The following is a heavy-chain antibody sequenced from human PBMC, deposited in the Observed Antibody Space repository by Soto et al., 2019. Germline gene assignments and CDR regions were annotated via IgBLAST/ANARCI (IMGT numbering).Heavy chain of an antibody. Sequence: QVQLVESGGGVVQPGRSLRLSCAASGFSFSISPMHWVRQAPGKGPEWVALISYDGTNKFYADSVKGRFTISSDNSKSTIYLQVDSLRPEDAAVYYCARDPKTSGGQHWAFNYFDSWGQGTLVTVSS. V-gene: IGHV3-30-3*01. CDR2: ISYDGTNK. J-gene: IGHJ4*02. D-gene: IGHD7-27*01. CDR3: ARDPKTSGGQHWAFNYFDS. CDR1: GFSFSISP.